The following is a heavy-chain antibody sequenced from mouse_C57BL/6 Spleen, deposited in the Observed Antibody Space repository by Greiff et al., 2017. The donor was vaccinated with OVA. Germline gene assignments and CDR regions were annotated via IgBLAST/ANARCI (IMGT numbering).Heavy chain of an antibody. CDR3: ARDGYYPCAY. D-gene: IGHD2-3*01. V-gene: IGHV1-52*01. CDR1: VSTFTRSW. Sequence: QVQLQQPGAELVRPGSSVKLSCKASVSTFTRSWMHWVKQRPIQGLEWIGNIDPSDSETHYNQKFKDKATLTVDKSSSTAYMQLSSLTSEDSAVYYCARDGYYPCAYWGQGTLVTVSA. CDR2: IDPSDSET. J-gene: IGHJ3*01.